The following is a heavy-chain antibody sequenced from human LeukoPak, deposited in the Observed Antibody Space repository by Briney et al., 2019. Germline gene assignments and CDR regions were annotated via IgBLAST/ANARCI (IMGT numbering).Heavy chain of an antibody. CDR3: ARRRYYYDSSGYYLDY. CDR1: GGSISSSNW. Sequence: PSETLSLTCAVSGGSISSSNWWSWVRQPPGKGLEWIGEIYHSGSTNYNPSLKSRVTISVDKSKNQFSLKLSSVTAADTAVYYCARRRYYYDSSGYYLDYWGQGTLVTVSS. J-gene: IGHJ4*02. CDR2: IYHSGST. V-gene: IGHV4-4*02. D-gene: IGHD3-22*01.